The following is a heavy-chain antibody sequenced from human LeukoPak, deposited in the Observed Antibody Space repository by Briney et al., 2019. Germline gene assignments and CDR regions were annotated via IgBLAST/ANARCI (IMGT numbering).Heavy chain of an antibody. J-gene: IGHJ4*02. CDR1: GLTFSSHC. V-gene: IGHV3-74*01. D-gene: IGHD2-2*01. CDR2: ITNDGSST. Sequence: GGSLRLSCAASGLTFSSHCMHWVRQAPGKGLLWVSRITNDGSSTTYADSVKGRFTISRDNSKNTLYLQMNSLRAEDTAVYYCAKDREDCSSTSCYEFDYWGQGTLVTVSS. CDR3: AKDREDCSSTSCYEFDY.